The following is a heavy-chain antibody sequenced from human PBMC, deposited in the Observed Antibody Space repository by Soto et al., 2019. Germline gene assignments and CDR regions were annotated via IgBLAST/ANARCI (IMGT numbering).Heavy chain of an antibody. CDR1: GFTFSSYS. Sequence: GGSLRLSCAASGFTFSSYSMNWVRQAPGKGLEWVSSISSSSSYIYYADSVKGRFTISRDNAKNSLYLQMNSLRAEDTAVYYCARDSSIVVVPAAIPDAFDIWGQGTMVTVSS. J-gene: IGHJ3*02. D-gene: IGHD2-2*02. CDR2: ISSSSSYI. CDR3: ARDSSIVVVPAAIPDAFDI. V-gene: IGHV3-21*01.